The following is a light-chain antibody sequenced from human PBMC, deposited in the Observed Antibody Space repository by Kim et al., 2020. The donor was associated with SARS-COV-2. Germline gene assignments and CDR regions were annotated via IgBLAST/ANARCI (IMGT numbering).Light chain of an antibody. J-gene: IGKJ1*01. CDR2: GAS. CDR3: QQYERSRT. Sequence: PGEGATLSGRASQSRTTSHLAWYQQKPGQAPRLLISGASSRATGIPDRFSGSGSGTDFTLTVSRLEPEDFAVYYCQQYERSRTFGQGTKLEIK. V-gene: IGKV3-20*01. CDR1: QSRTTSH.